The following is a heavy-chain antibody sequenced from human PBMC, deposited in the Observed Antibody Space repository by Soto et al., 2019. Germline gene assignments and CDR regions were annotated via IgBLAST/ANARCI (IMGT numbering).Heavy chain of an antibody. CDR2: INPRDDST. CDR3: VRGDGLRYFDWLTYGMDV. J-gene: IGHJ6*02. Sequence: GASVQVSCKASGYTFTDYYVNWVRQAPGQGLEWMGIINPRDDSTGYAQRFQGRVTMTRDTSTSTVYMELRSLRSEDTAVYYCVRGDGLRYFDWLTYGMDVWG. D-gene: IGHD3-9*01. CDR1: GYTFTDYY. V-gene: IGHV1-46*01.